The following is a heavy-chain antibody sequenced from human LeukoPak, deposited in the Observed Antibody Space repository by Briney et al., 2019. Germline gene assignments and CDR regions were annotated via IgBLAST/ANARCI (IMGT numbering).Heavy chain of an antibody. V-gene: IGHV4-59*01. D-gene: IGHD6-13*01. Sequence: SETLSLTCTVSGGSISSYYWSWIRQPPGMGLEWIGYIYYSGSTNYNPSLKSRVTISVDTSKNQFSLKLSSVTAADTAVYYCARVGRIAAAGTGYYFDYWGQGTLVTVSS. J-gene: IGHJ4*02. CDR2: IYYSGST. CDR3: ARVGRIAAAGTGYYFDY. CDR1: GGSISSYY.